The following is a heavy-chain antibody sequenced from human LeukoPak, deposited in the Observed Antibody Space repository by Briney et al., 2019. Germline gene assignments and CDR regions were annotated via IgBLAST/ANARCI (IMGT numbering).Heavy chain of an antibody. CDR1: GGTFSSYA. Sequence: SCKASGGTFSSYAMSWVRQAPGRGLEWVSALSGSGSSTYYADSVKGRFTISRDNSKNTLYLQMNSLRAEDTAVYYCAKDLSYGFDYWGQGTLVTVSS. CDR3: AKDLSYGFDY. D-gene: IGHD5-18*01. J-gene: IGHJ4*02. V-gene: IGHV3-23*01. CDR2: LSGSGSST.